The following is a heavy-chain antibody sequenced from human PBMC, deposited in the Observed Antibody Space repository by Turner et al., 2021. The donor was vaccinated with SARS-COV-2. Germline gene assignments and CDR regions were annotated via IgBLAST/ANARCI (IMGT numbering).Heavy chain of an antibody. CDR1: GFTFSTYG. D-gene: IGHD6-19*01. V-gene: IGHV3-30*18. Sequence: QVQLVESGGGVVQPGRSLRLSCVASGFTFSTYGMQWVRQAPGKGLELVAVISYHGSNKYYADSVKGRFTISRDNSKNTLYLQMNIRRAEDTAVYYCAKDHVTVAAYFDYWGQGTLVTVSS. CDR2: ISYHGSNK. J-gene: IGHJ4*02. CDR3: AKDHVTVAAYFDY.